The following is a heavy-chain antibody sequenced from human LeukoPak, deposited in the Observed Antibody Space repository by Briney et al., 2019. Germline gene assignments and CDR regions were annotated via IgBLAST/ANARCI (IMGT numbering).Heavy chain of an antibody. Sequence: SQTLSLTCTVSGGSISSGGYYWSWIRQHPGKGLEWIGYIYYSGSTYYNPSLKSRVTISVDTSKNQFSLKLSSVTAADTAVYYCARSSPHCSSTSCYNRPFDYWGQGTLVTVSS. D-gene: IGHD2-2*02. CDR3: ARSSPHCSSTSCYNRPFDY. V-gene: IGHV4-31*03. CDR1: GGSISSGGYY. CDR2: IYYSGST. J-gene: IGHJ4*02.